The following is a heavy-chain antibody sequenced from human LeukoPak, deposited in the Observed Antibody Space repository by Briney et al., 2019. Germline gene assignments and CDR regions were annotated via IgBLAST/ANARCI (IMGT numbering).Heavy chain of an antibody. CDR2: INHSGST. CDR3: ARGPCSSSSIDY. V-gene: IGHV4-34*01. CDR1: GGSFSGYY. D-gene: IGHD6-6*01. J-gene: IGHJ4*02. Sequence: SETLSLTCAVYGGSFSGYYWSWIRQPPGKGLEWIGEINHSGSTNYNPSLKSRVTISVDTSKNQFSLKLSSVTAADTAVYYCARGPCSSSSIDYWGQGTLVTVSP.